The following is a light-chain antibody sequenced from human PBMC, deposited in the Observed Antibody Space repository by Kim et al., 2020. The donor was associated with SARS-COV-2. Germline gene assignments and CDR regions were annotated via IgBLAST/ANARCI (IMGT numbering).Light chain of an antibody. Sequence: PGERATRSYRASQAFGSSCLACYQQKPGQPPRLLIYSASNRATCIPDRCSGSGSGTDFTLIISRLEPEDVAMYYWQQYGIAPPDKFGQGTKVDIK. V-gene: IGKV3-20*01. CDR1: QAFGSSC. J-gene: IGKJ2*01. CDR2: SAS. CDR3: QQYGIAPPDK.